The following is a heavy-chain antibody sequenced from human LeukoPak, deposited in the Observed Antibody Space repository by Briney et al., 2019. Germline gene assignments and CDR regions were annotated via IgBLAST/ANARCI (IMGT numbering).Heavy chain of an antibody. CDR3: ARDIVVVPDAPPPYYYYGMDV. J-gene: IGHJ6*04. Sequence: GSVKVSSKASGYSFTSYVISWGRHALGPGGEWRGWISAYNGNTNYAQKLQGRVTMTTDTSTSTAYMELRRLRSDDTAVYYYARDIVVVPDAPPPYYYYGMDVWGKGTTVTVSS. V-gene: IGHV1-18*04. CDR2: ISAYNGNT. D-gene: IGHD2-2*01. CDR1: GYSFTSYV.